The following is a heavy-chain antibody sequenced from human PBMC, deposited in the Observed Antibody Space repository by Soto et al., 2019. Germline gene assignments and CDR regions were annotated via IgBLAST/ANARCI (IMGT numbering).Heavy chain of an antibody. D-gene: IGHD3-10*01. CDR1: GYSFTSYW. CDR3: ARLAYYGSGSYYPYGMDV. V-gene: IGHV5-51*01. CDR2: IYPGDSDT. Sequence: GESLKISCKGSGYSFTSYWIGWVRQMPGKGLEWMGIIYPGDSDTRYSPSFQGQVTISADKSISTAYLQWSSLKASDTAMYYCARLAYYGSGSYYPYGMDVWGQGTTVTV. J-gene: IGHJ6*02.